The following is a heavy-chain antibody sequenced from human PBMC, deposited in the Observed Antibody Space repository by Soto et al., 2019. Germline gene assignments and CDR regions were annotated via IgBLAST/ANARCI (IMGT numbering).Heavy chain of an antibody. CDR1: GFTVSSNY. D-gene: IGHD4-17*01. Sequence: GSLRLSCAASGFTVSSNYMSWVRQAPGKGLEWVSVIYSGGSTYYADSVKGRFTISRHNSKNTLYLQMNSLRAEDTAVYYCASSPGNYGDYDWFDPWGQGTLVTVSS. J-gene: IGHJ5*02. CDR2: IYSGGST. CDR3: ASSPGNYGDYDWFDP. V-gene: IGHV3-53*04.